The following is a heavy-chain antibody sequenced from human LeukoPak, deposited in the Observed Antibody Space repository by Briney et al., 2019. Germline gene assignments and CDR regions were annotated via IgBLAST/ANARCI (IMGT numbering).Heavy chain of an antibody. V-gene: IGHV1-2*02. CDR1: GYTFTGYY. CDR2: INPNSGGT. D-gene: IGHD2-2*01. CDR3: ARAQFFSSRSSTSCPFDY. Sequence: ASVKVSCKASGYTFTGYYIHWVRQAPGQGLEWMGWINPNSGGTNYAQKFQGRVTMTRDTSISTAYMELSRLTSDDTAVYYCARAQFFSSRSSTSCPFDYWGQGTLVTVSS. J-gene: IGHJ4*02.